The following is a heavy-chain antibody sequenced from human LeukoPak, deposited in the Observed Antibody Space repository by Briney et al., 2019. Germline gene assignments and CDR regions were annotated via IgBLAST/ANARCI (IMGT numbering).Heavy chain of an antibody. V-gene: IGHV3-23*01. J-gene: IGHJ3*02. D-gene: IGHD6-19*01. CDR1: GFTFSSYG. CDR3: AKGGRQWLFHDAFDI. CDR2: ISGSGGST. Sequence: GGSLRLSCAASGFTFSSYGMSWVRQAPGKGLEWVSAISGSGGSTYYADSVKGRFTISRDNSKNTLYLQMNSLRAEDTAVYYCAKGGRQWLFHDAFDIWGQGTMVTVSS.